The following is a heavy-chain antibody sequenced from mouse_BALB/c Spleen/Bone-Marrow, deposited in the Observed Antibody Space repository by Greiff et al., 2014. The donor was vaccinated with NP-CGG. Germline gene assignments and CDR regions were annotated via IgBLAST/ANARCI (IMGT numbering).Heavy chain of an antibody. J-gene: IGHJ2*01. V-gene: IGHV1S41*01. D-gene: IGHD2-14*01. Sequence: DLVKPGASVKLSCKASGHTFTSYWINWLKQRPGQGLEWIGRIAPGSGSTYYNEMFKGKAILTVDTSSSTAYIQLSSLSSEDSAVYYCAYYRYDVNYWGQGTTLTVSS. CDR3: AYYRYDVNY. CDR1: GHTFTSYW. CDR2: IAPGSGST.